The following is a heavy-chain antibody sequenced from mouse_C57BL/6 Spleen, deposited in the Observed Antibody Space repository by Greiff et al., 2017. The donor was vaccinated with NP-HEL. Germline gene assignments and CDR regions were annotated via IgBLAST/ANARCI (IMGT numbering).Heavy chain of an antibody. J-gene: IGHJ2*01. CDR2: ISYSGST. Sequence: DVKLQESGPGLAKPSQSLSLTCSVTGYSITSDYWNWIRKFPGNKLEYMGYISYSGSTYYNPSLKSRISITRNTSTNQYYLQSNSVTTEDTSTYYCARLYDYRYYFDYWGQGTTLTVSS. D-gene: IGHD2-4*01. CDR1: GYSITSDY. V-gene: IGHV3-8*01. CDR3: ARLYDYRYYFDY.